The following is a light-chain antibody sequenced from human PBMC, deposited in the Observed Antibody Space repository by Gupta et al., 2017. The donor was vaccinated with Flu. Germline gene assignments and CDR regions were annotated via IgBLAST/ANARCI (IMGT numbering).Light chain of an antibody. CDR3: CSYAGSYTWV. CDR2: DVS. Sequence: QSALTDPRSVSGSPGQSVTISFHGTSSDVGGYNYVSWYQQHPGKAPKLMIYDVSKRPSGVPDRFSGSKSGNTASLTISGLQAEDEADYYCCSYAGSYTWVFGGGTKLTVL. J-gene: IGLJ3*02. CDR1: SSDVGGYNY. V-gene: IGLV2-11*01.